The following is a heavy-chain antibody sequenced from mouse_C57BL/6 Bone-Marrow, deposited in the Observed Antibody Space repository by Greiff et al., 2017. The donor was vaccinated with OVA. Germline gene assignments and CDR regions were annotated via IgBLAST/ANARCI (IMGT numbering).Heavy chain of an antibody. D-gene: IGHD1-1*01. CDR3: AREGPDDYDSSYVRPLFDY. V-gene: IGHV1-64*01. CDR2: IHPNSGST. Sequence: QVQLQQPGAELVKPGASVKLSCKASGYTFTSYWMHWVKQRPGQGLEWIGMIHPNSGSTNYNEKFKSKATLTVDKSSSTAYMQLSSLTSEDSAVYYCAREGPDDYDSSYVRPLFDYWGQGTALTVSA. CDR1: GYTFTSYW. J-gene: IGHJ2*01.